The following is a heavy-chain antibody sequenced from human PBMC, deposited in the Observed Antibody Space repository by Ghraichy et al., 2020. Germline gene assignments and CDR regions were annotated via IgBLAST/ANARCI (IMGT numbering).Heavy chain of an antibody. CDR1: GFTFSSYA. Sequence: GGSLRLACAASGFTFSSYAMSWVRQAPGKGLEWVSAISGSGGSTYYADSVKGRFTISRDNSKNTLYLQMNSLRAEDTAVYYCAKGKLPYSSSSSYYYYGMDVWGQGTTVTVSS. V-gene: IGHV3-23*01. D-gene: IGHD6-6*01. CDR2: ISGSGGST. J-gene: IGHJ6*02. CDR3: AKGKLPYSSSSSYYYYGMDV.